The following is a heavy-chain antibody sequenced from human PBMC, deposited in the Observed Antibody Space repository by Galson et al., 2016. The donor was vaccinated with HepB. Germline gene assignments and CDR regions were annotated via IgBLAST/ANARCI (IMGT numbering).Heavy chain of an antibody. CDR1: GGDFSTYS. CDR2: IMPISGTA. CDR3: GRDQDGNITSCPSLGYFYVGV. D-gene: IGHD2-2*01. J-gene: IGHJ6*03. Sequence: SVKVSCKASGGDFSTYSISWVRQAPGQGLEWMGGIMPISGTAKYAQKFQGRVTITADESTSTSYMEVISLRTEDTAIYYCGRDQDGNITSCPSLGYFYVGVWGKGTTVTVSS. V-gene: IGHV1-69*13.